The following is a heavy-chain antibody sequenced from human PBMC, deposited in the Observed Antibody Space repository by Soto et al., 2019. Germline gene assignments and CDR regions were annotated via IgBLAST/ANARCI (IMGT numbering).Heavy chain of an antibody. CDR2: ISGSGGGT. Sequence: GGSLRLSCAASGFTFSSYAMSWVRQAPGKGLEWVSAISGSGGGTYYADSVKGRFTISRDNSKNTLYLQMNSLRAEDTAVYYCAKSGSSVPTWFDSWGQGTLVTVSS. CDR1: GFTFSSYA. V-gene: IGHV3-23*01. J-gene: IGHJ5*01. CDR3: AKSGSSVPTWFDS. D-gene: IGHD6-13*01.